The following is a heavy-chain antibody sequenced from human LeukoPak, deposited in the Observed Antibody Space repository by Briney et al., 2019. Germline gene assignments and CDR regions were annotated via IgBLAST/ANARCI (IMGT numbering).Heavy chain of an antibody. CDR1: GFTFSSYW. CDR2: INSDGSST. Sequence: GGPLRLSCAASGFTFSSYWMHWVRQAPGKGLVWVSRINSDGSSTSYADSVKGRSTISRDNAKNTLYLQMNSLRAEDTAVYYCARAPGYFDWLLEEYFDYWGQGTLVTVSS. V-gene: IGHV3-74*01. CDR3: ARAPGYFDWLLEEYFDY. D-gene: IGHD3-9*01. J-gene: IGHJ4*02.